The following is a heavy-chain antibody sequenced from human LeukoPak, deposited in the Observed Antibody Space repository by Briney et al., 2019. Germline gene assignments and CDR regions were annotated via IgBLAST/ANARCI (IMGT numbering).Heavy chain of an antibody. J-gene: IGHJ3*02. V-gene: IGHV4-59*01. CDR2: IYYSGST. CDR1: GGSISCYY. Sequence: SGPLSLPFPVSGGSISCYYWSWIRPPPGKGLEWIGFIYYSGSTNYNLSLKSRVTISLDTSKNQGALKLSSVTAADTAVYYCARGEIQLSSDAFDIWGQGTMVTVSS. D-gene: IGHD5-18*01. CDR3: ARGEIQLSSDAFDI.